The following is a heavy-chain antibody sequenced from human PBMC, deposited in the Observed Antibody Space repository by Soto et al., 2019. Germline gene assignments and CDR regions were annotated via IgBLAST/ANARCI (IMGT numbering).Heavy chain of an antibody. CDR2: IYYSGTT. Sequence: QVQLQESGPGLVKPSETLSLTCAVSGDSVSNENYYWSWIRQPPGKGLEWIGYIYYSGTTNYNSYLESRLSLSVDMSKNQFSLQLTSVTAAYTAVYFCARSQRGRTAFTFDYWGQGALVTVSS. CDR1: GDSVSNENYY. CDR3: ARSQRGRTAFTFDY. J-gene: IGHJ4*02. V-gene: IGHV4-61*01. D-gene: IGHD3-16*01.